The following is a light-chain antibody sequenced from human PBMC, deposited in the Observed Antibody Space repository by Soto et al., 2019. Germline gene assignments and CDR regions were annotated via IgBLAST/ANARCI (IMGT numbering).Light chain of an antibody. CDR3: TSYADSNNLV. V-gene: IGLV2-8*01. Sequence: QSALTQPPSASGSPGQSVTISCTGTSSDVGGYNYVSWYQQHPGKAPKLMIYEVSKRPSGVTDRFSGSKSGNTASLTVSGLRAEDEANYYCTSYADSNNLVFGSGTKVTVL. CDR1: SSDVGGYNY. J-gene: IGLJ1*01. CDR2: EVS.